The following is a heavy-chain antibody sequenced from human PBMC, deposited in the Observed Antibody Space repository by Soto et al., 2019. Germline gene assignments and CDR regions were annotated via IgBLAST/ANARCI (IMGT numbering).Heavy chain of an antibody. CDR3: AREGGTSSRNYLYYYGMDV. Sequence: GGSLRLSCAASGFTFSDYEINWVRQAPGKGLEWVSYISSSGNTMYYADSVKGRFTISRDNSKKSLYLQMNSLRADDTAVYYCAREGGTSSRNYLYYYGMDVWGRGTTVTVSS. CDR2: ISSSGNTM. D-gene: IGHD6-6*01. CDR1: GFTFSDYE. V-gene: IGHV3-48*03. J-gene: IGHJ6*02.